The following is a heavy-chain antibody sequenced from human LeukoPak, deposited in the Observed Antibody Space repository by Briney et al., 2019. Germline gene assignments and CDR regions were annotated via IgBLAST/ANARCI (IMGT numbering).Heavy chain of an antibody. J-gene: IGHJ4*02. D-gene: IGHD6-6*01. CDR2: IYTSGST. Sequence: PSETLSLTCTVSGGSISSYYWSWIRQPPGKGLEWIGYIYTSGSTNYNPSLKSRVTISVDTSKNQFPLKLSSVTASDTAVYYCARQLTVRLGYFDYWGQGTLVTVSS. V-gene: IGHV4-4*09. CDR3: ARQLTVRLGYFDY. CDR1: GGSISSYY.